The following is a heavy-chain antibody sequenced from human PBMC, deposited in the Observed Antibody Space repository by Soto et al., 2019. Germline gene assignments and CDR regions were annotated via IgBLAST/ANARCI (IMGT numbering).Heavy chain of an antibody. V-gene: IGHV3-49*04. Sequence: EVQLVESGGGLVQPGRSLRLSCTSSGFTIGDFAVSWVRQAPGKGLEWVGMLRSKAYGGTQEYAASVKGRFTISKDDSKSVAYLQVNSLQTDDTAVYYCTRFGPPGYCNSPSCWIWFDSWGQGTLVSVSS. J-gene: IGHJ5*01. CDR1: GFTIGDFA. CDR3: TRFGPPGYCNSPSCWIWFDS. D-gene: IGHD2-2*01. CDR2: LRSKAYGGTQ.